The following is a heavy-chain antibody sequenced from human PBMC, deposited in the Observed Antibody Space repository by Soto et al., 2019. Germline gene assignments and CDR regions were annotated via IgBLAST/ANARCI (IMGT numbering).Heavy chain of an antibody. CDR3: ARSQGSSTSLEIYYYYYSGMDV. D-gene: IGHD2-2*01. Sequence: QVQLVQSGAEVKNPGSSVKVSCKASGGTFSSYAISWVRQAPGQGLEWMGGIIPISGTANYAQKFQGRGTITADESTRTAYMELSSLRSKDTAVYYCARSQGSSTSLEIYYYYYSGMDVWGQGPRVTVSS. V-gene: IGHV1-69*01. CDR2: IIPISGTA. CDR1: GGTFSSYA. J-gene: IGHJ6*02.